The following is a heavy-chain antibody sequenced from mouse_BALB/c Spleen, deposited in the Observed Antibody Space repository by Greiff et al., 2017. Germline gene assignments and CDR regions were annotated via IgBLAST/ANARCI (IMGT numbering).Heavy chain of an antibody. D-gene: IGHD2-1*01. CDR3: ARNGNYPYAMDY. CDR2: ISSGGRT. J-gene: IGHJ4*01. V-gene: IGHV5-6-5*01. CDR1: GFTFSSYA. Sequence: VQLKESGGGLVKPGGSLKLSCAASGFTFSSYAMSWVRQTPEKRLEWVASISSGGRTYYPDSVKGRFTISRDNARNILYLQMSSLRSEDTAMYYCARNGNYPYAMDYWGQGTSVTVSS.